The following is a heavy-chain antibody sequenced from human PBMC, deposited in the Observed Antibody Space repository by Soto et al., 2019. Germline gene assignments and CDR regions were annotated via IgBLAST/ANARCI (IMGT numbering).Heavy chain of an antibody. CDR2: INPKSGGT. V-gene: IGHV1-2*02. D-gene: IGHD6-13*01. Sequence: QVQLVQSGAEVKKPGASVKVSCKASGYTFTAYYIQWVRQAPGQGLEFMGWINPKSGGTNYAQNFQGSVTMTRDTSINTAYMEVSRLRFDDPAVYYCATLVAAAHTFDSWGQGNLVTVSS. CDR1: GYTFTAYY. J-gene: IGHJ4*02. CDR3: ATLVAAAHTFDS.